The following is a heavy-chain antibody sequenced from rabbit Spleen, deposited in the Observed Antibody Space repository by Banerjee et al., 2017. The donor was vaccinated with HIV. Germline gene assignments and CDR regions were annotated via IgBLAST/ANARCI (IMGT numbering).Heavy chain of an antibody. D-gene: IGHD1-1*01. Sequence: QEQLVESGGGLVKPGASLTLTCIASGVSFSGSSYMCWVRQAPGKGLEWIACIELGSSGFTYFASRAKGRFTISKTSSTTVTPHMTSLTAADTATYFCARDTSSSFSSYGMDLWGQGTLVTVS. CDR3: ARDTSSSFSSYGMDL. CDR1: GVSFSGSSY. CDR2: IELGSSGFT. J-gene: IGHJ6*01. V-gene: IGHV1S45*01.